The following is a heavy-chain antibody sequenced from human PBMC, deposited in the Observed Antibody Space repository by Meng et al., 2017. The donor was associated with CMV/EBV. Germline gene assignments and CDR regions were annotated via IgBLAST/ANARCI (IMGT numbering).Heavy chain of an antibody. CDR1: GFTFSSYG. CDR3: AKGRSIAAARFIDY. D-gene: IGHD6-13*01. CDR2: IRYDGSNK. Sequence: SCAASGFTFSSYGMHWVRQAPGKGLEWVAFIRYDGSNKYYADSVKGRFTISRDNSKNTLYLQMNSLRAEDTAVYYCAKGRSIAAARFIDYWGQGTLVTVSS. J-gene: IGHJ4*02. V-gene: IGHV3-30*02.